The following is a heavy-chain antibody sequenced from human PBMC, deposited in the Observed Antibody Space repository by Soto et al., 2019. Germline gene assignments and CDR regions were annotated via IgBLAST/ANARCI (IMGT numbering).Heavy chain of an antibody. CDR1: GFTFSSYN. V-gene: IGHV3-48*02. CDR3: ARDREWELRDYYYYALDV. Sequence: EEQLAESGGGLVQPGGSLRLSCAASGFTFSSYNMNWARQSPGKGLEWVSFISSSSSTIYYADSVKGRFTISRDNAKNSLYLQMNSLRDEDTAVYFCARDREWELRDYYYYALDVWGQGTTVTVSS. J-gene: IGHJ6*02. D-gene: IGHD1-26*01. CDR2: ISSSSSTI.